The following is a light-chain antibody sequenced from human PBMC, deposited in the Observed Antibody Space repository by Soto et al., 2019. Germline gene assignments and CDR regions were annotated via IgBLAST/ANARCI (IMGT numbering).Light chain of an antibody. CDR3: QQYHAYSPYA. CDR1: QSISRW. J-gene: IGKJ2*01. CDR2: DAS. Sequence: DIQMTQSPSTLSASVGDRVTITCRASQSISRWLAWYQQKPGKAPKLLIYDASNLETGVSSRFSGSGSGTEFTLTISRLQPDDIATYYCQQYHAYSPYAFGQGTKLEIK. V-gene: IGKV1-5*01.